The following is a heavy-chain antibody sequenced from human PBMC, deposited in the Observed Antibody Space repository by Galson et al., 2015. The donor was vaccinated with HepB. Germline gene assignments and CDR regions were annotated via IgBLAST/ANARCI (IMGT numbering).Heavy chain of an antibody. D-gene: IGHD3-10*01. V-gene: IGHV3-30*18. Sequence: SLRLSCAASGFTFSSYGMHWVRQAPGKGLEWVAVISYDGSNKYYADSVKGRFTISRDNSKNTLYPQMNSLRAEDTAVYYCAKGLPRVRGWFDPWGQGTLVTVSS. CDR3: AKGLPRVRGWFDP. J-gene: IGHJ5*02. CDR2: ISYDGSNK. CDR1: GFTFSSYG.